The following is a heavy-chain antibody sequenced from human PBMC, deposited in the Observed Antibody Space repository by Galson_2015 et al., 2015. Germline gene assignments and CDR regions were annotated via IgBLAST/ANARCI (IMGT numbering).Heavy chain of an antibody. Sequence: LEWVASIKPDASGNFHAGSVKGRFTISRDNAKNSLSLQMNSLRAEDTAVYYCARGVSNSFDIWGQGTMVTVSS. V-gene: IGHV3-7*04. D-gene: IGHD5-24*01. CDR2: IKPDASGN. CDR3: ARGVSNSFDI. J-gene: IGHJ3*02.